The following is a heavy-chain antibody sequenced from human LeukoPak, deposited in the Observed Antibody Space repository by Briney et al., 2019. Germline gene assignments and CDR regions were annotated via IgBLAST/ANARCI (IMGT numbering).Heavy chain of an antibody. D-gene: IGHD2-21*02. CDR3: ARFAYCGGHCWYYFDY. V-gene: IGHV4-59*01. J-gene: IGHJ4*02. Sequence: SETLSLTCTVSGGSISSYYWSWIRQPPGKGLEWIGYIYSSGSTNYNPSLKSRITISVDTSKNQFSLKLSSVTAADTAVYYCARFAYCGGHCWYYFDYWARDPWSPSPQ. CDR2: IYSSGST. CDR1: GGSISSYY.